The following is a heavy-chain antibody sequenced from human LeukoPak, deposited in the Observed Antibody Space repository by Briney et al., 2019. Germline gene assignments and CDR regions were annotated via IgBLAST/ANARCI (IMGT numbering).Heavy chain of an antibody. V-gene: IGHV4-59*08. CDR3: ARHWTSYSTVTHFDY. Sequence: SETLSLTCTVSGGSISSCYWSWIRQPPGKGLEWIGYIYYSGSTNYNPSLKSRVTISVDTSKNQFSLKLSSVTAADTAVYYCARHWTSYSTVTHFDYWGQGTLVTVSS. CDR1: GGSISSCY. J-gene: IGHJ4*02. D-gene: IGHD3/OR15-3a*01. CDR2: IYYSGST.